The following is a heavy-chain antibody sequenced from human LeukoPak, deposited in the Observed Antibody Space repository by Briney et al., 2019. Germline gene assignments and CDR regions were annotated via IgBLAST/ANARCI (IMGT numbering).Heavy chain of an antibody. CDR2: INPSGGST. J-gene: IGHJ4*02. CDR1: GYTFTNYY. CDR3: ARNRWLDC. V-gene: IGHV1-46*01. D-gene: IGHD5-24*01. Sequence: GASVKVSCRASGYTFTNYYMHWVRQAPGQGLEWMGIINPSGGSTTYAQKFQDRVTMTRDMSTSTVYMELSSLRSEDTAVYYCARNRWLDCRGQGTLVTVPS.